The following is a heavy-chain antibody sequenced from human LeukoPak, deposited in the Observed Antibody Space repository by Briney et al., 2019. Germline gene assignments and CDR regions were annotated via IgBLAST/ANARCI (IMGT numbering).Heavy chain of an antibody. J-gene: IGHJ4*02. Sequence: SETLSLTCTVSGASVSDSLSYWGWVRQPPGKGLEWVANVYYTGSTYYNPSLKSRVTMSVDTSKNQFSLKMTSVTAADTAIYYCARLTKGRYFDYIFAFWGQGIPVTVSS. V-gene: IGHV4-39*01. CDR2: VYYTGST. CDR1: GASVSDSLSY. D-gene: IGHD3-9*01. CDR3: ARLTKGRYFDYIFAF.